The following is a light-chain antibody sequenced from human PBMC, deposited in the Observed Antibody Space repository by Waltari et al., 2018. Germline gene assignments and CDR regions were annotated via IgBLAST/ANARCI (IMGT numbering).Light chain of an antibody. CDR3: QQYGSSPYT. CDR1: QKIASNY. J-gene: IGKJ2*01. CDR2: SVS. Sequence: EIVLTQSPGTLSLSPGERATLSCRASQKIASNYLAWYQHKPGQAPGLLIYSVSSRATGIPDRFSGSGSGTDFTLTISRLEPEDFAVYYCQQYGSSPYTFGQGTKQEI. V-gene: IGKV3-20*01.